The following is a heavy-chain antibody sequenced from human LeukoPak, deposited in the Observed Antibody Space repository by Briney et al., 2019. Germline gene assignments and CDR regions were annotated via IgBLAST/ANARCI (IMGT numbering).Heavy chain of an antibody. CDR3: AKDCCSQGLVLPSFDY. Sequence: GGSLRLSCVASGFTSSNYAMSWVRQAPGKGLEWVSGMSGSVGTTDYADSVKGRFTISRDNSKNTLYLQMNSLRAEDTAVYYCAKDCCSQGLVLPSFDYWGQGSLVTVSS. CDR2: MSGSVGTT. D-gene: IGHD6-19*01. J-gene: IGHJ4*02. CDR1: GFTSSNYA. V-gene: IGHV3-23*01.